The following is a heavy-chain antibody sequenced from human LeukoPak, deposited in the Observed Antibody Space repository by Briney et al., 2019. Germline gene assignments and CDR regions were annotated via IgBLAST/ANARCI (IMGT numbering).Heavy chain of an antibody. V-gene: IGHV4-30-2*01. J-gene: IGHJ3*02. CDR2: IYHSGST. CDR1: GGSISSGGYY. D-gene: IGHD2-21*01. Sequence: SQTLSFTCTVSGGSISSGGYYWSWIRQPPGKGLEWIGYIYHSGSTYYNPSLKSRVTISVDKSKNQFSLKLSSVTAADTAVYYCARVGGLVKAFDIWGQGTMVTVSS. CDR3: ARVGGLVKAFDI.